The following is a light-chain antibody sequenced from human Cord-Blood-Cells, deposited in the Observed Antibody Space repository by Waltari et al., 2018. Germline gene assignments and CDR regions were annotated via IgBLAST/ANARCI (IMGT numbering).Light chain of an antibody. J-gene: IGKJ4*01. CDR1: QGISSY. V-gene: IGKV1-8*01. CDR3: QQYYSYPRT. Sequence: AIRMTQSPSSFSASTGDRVTLTCRASQGISSYLAWYQQKPGKAPKLLIYAASTLQSGVPSRFSGSGSGTDFTLTISCLQSEDFATYYCQQYYSYPRTFGGGTKVEIK. CDR2: AAS.